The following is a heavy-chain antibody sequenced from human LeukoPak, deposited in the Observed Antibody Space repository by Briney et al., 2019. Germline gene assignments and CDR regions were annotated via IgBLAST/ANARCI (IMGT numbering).Heavy chain of an antibody. CDR2: IYYSGST. CDR1: GGSISSYY. Sequence: PSETLSLTCTVSGGSISSYYWSWIRQPPGKGLEWIGYIYYSGSTNYNPSLKSRVTISVDTSKNQFSLKLSSVTAADTAVYYCARVAEGPADYWGQGTLVTVSS. CDR3: ARVAEGPADY. J-gene: IGHJ4*02. V-gene: IGHV4-59*01.